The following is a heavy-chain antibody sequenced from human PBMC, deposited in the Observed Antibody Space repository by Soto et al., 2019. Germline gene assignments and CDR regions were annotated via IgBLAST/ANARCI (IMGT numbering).Heavy chain of an antibody. CDR2: IHGYPGGNT. D-gene: IGHD3-16*01. V-gene: IGHV3-23*01. CDR1: GISIGDYL. CDR3: ARPRGDTYYFDY. Sequence: EVQLLESGGDLVQQGGSLRLSCAASGISIGDYLMNWVRQAPGKGLEWVSAIHGYPGGNTYYADSVKGRFIISRDNSKNTLYLQMNSLSAEDTAVYYCARPRGDTYYFDYWGQGTLVTVSS. J-gene: IGHJ4*02.